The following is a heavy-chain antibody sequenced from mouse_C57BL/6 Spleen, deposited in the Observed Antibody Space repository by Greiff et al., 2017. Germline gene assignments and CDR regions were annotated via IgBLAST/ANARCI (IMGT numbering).Heavy chain of an antibody. D-gene: IGHD1-1*01. CDR2: INPNNGGT. V-gene: IGHV1-26*01. Sequence: VQLQQSGPELVKPGASVKISCKASGYTFTDYYMNWVKQSHGKSLEWIGDINPNNGGTSYNQKFKGKATLTVDKSSSTAYMELRSLTSEDSAVYYVARMRYGSSDGYAMDYWGQGTSVTVSS. J-gene: IGHJ4*01. CDR3: ARMRYGSSDGYAMDY. CDR1: GYTFTDYY.